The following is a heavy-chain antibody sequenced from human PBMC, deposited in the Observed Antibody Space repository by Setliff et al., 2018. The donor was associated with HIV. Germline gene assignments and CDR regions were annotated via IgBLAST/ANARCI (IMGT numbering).Heavy chain of an antibody. CDR3: ARDWVDTAMADDY. Sequence: GGSLRLSCAASGFSFSSYWMYWVRQAPGKGLVWVSRINRDGSYTIYADSVEGRFTISRDNAKNTLYLQMNSLRAEDTAVYYCARDWVDTAMADDYWGQGTLVTVSS. CDR1: GFSFSSYW. CDR2: INRDGSYT. D-gene: IGHD5-18*01. V-gene: IGHV3-74*01. J-gene: IGHJ4*02.